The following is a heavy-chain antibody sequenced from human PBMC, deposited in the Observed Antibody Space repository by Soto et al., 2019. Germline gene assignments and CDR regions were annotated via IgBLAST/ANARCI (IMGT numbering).Heavy chain of an antibody. D-gene: IGHD3-22*01. J-gene: IGHJ3*02. CDR2: IYYSGST. CDR3: ARTYDGSGPNSGGYAFDI. CDR1: GGSISSSSYY. Sequence: SETLSLTCTVSGGSISSSSYYWGWIRQPPGKGLEESGSIYYSGSTYYNPSLKSRVTISVDTSKNQFSLKLSSVTAADTAVYYCARTYDGSGPNSGGYAFDIWGQGTMVTVSS. V-gene: IGHV4-39*01.